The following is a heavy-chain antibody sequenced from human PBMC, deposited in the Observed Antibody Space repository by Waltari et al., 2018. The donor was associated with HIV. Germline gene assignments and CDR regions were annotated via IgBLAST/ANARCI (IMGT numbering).Heavy chain of an antibody. Sequence: QVQLQQWGAGLLKPSETLSLPCAVYGGSFSGYYWSWIRQPPGKGLEWIGEINHSGSTNYNPSLKSRVTISVDTSKNQFSLKLSSVTAADTAVYYCARLATPGGYCSGGSCSLDYWGQGTLVTVSS. D-gene: IGHD2-15*01. CDR3: ARLATPGGYCSGGSCSLDY. V-gene: IGHV4-34*01. J-gene: IGHJ4*02. CDR1: GGSFSGYY. CDR2: INHSGST.